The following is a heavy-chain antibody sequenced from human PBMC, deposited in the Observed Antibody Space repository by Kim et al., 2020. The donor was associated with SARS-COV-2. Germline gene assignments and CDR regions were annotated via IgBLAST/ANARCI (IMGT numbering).Heavy chain of an antibody. CDR1: GFTFSNAW. Sequence: GGSLRLSCAASGFTFSNAWMSWVRQAPGKGLEWVGRIKSKTDGGTTDYAAPVKGRFTISRDDSKNTLYLQMNSLKTEDTAVYYCTTGEDGYNTYYFDYWGQGTLVTVSS. CDR3: TTGEDGYNTYYFDY. V-gene: IGHV3-15*01. J-gene: IGHJ4*02. D-gene: IGHD5-12*01. CDR2: IKSKTDGGTT.